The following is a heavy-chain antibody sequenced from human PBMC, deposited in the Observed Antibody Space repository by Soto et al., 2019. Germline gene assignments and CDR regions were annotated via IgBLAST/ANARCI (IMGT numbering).Heavy chain of an antibody. V-gene: IGHV1-46*01. J-gene: IGHJ6*02. CDR1: GYTLTNYY. CDR3: ARSGKSRDWRLGGDGLDL. CDR2: INPSGGST. D-gene: IGHD3-16*01. Sequence: QVQLVQSGAEVKKPGASVRLSCKASGYTLTNYYLHWVRQAPGQGLEWMAMINPSGGSTRFAQKFRGRGPFTDDPSTSTVNMELGGLTPEDTAVHYCARSGKSRDWRLGGDGLDLWGQGTTVTVSS.